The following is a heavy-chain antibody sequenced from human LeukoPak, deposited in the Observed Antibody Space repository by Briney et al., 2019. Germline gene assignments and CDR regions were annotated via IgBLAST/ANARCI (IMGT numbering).Heavy chain of an antibody. CDR3: AKQGPGYCSSTSCYGVDY. CDR1: GHTFTSYA. CDR2: INTNTGNP. V-gene: IGHV7-4-1*02. J-gene: IGHJ4*02. D-gene: IGHD2-2*01. Sequence: ASVKVSCKASGHTFTSYAMNWVRQAPGQGLEWMGWINTNTGNPTYAQGFTGRFVFSLDTSVSTAYLQISSLKAEDSAVYYCAKQGPGYCSSTSCYGVDYWGQGTLVTVSS.